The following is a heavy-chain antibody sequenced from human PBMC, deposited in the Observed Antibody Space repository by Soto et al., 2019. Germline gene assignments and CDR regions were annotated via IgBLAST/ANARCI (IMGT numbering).Heavy chain of an antibody. D-gene: IGHD3-10*01. CDR2: MYKTGET. Sequence: PSETLSLTCTVSGGSVSTGMKYWGWVRQPPGKALEFIGYMYKTGETLLNPSLRSRVTLSMETSKNQFSLTLSSVTAADTAVYFCMKAHESGDFLGMSVWGPGTTVTVSS. CDR1: GGSVSTGMKY. J-gene: IGHJ6*02. V-gene: IGHV4-61*01. CDR3: MKAHESGDFLGMSV.